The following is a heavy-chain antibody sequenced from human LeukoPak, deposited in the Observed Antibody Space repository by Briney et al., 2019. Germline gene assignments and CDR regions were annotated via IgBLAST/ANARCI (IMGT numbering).Heavy chain of an antibody. CDR3: ARGIAARRNYYYYYMDV. CDR1: GGSISSYY. D-gene: IGHD6-6*01. V-gene: IGHV4-59*08. CDR2: IFYSGST. J-gene: IGHJ6*03. Sequence: PSETLSLTCTVSGGSISSYYWSWIRQPPGKGLEWIGYIFYSGSTNYNPSLKSRVTISVDTSKNQFSLKLSSVTAADTAVYYCARGIAARRNYYYYYMDVWGKGTTVAVSS.